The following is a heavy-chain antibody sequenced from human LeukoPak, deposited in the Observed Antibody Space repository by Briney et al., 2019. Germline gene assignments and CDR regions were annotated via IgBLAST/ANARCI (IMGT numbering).Heavy chain of an antibody. CDR1: GGSISSYY. CDR3: ARVVPAEGGWFDP. J-gene: IGHJ5*02. CDR2: IYYSGST. V-gene: IGHV4-59*01. D-gene: IGHD2-2*01. Sequence: KASETLSLTCTVSGGSISSYYWSWIRQPPGKGLEWIGYIYYSGSTNYNPSLKSRVTISVDTSKNQFSLKLSSVTAADTAVYYCARVVPAEGGWFDPWGQGTLVTVSS.